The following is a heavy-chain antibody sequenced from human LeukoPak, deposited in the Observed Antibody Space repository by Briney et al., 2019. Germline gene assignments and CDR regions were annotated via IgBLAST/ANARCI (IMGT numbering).Heavy chain of an antibody. CDR1: GFTFSSSA. V-gene: IGHV3-23*01. CDR3: ARDQEAGPGSTWD. CDR2: ISNNGVYT. D-gene: IGHD1-14*01. J-gene: IGHJ4*02. Sequence: GGSLRLSCAASGFTFSSSAMSWVRQAPGKGLEWVSAISNNGVYTYYADSVQGRFTISRDNSKSTLCLQMNSLRAEDTAVYYCARDQEAGPGSTWDWGQGTLVTVSS.